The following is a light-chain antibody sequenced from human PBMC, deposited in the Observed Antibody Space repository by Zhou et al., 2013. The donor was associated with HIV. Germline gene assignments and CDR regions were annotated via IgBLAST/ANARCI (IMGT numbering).Light chain of an antibody. V-gene: IGKV3-20*01. Sequence: IVLTQSPGTLSLSPGERATLSCRASESVSANYLAWYQQKPGQAPRLLIYGASSRATGIPDRFSGSGSGTDFTLTISRLEAEDFAVYYCQQYGSSPVTFGQGTKRGDQT. J-gene: IGKJ2*01. CDR2: GAS. CDR1: ESVSANY. CDR3: QQYGSSPVT.